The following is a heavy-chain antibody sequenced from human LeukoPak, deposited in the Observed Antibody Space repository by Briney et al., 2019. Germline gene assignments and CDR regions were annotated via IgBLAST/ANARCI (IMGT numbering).Heavy chain of an antibody. CDR3: ARGSYFDY. V-gene: IGHV1-18*01. Sequence: GGSVRVSCTASGYTFTSYGMSWVRQAPGKGLEWMGWISSYNGNTNYAEKLQGRVTMTTDTSTTTAYMELRSLRSDDTAVYYCARGSYFDYWGQGTLVTVSS. J-gene: IGHJ4*02. CDR1: GYTFTSYG. CDR2: ISSYNGNT.